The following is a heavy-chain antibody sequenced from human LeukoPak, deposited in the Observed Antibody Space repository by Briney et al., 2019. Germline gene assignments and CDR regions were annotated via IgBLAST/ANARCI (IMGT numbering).Heavy chain of an antibody. CDR3: AKDLYSSSWYDEGPFDY. D-gene: IGHD6-13*01. J-gene: IGHJ4*02. Sequence: GGSLRLSCAASGFTFSSYAMSWVRQAPGKGLEWVSAISGSGGSTYYADSVKGRFTISRDNSKNTLYLQMNSLRAEDTAVYYCAKDLYSSSWYDEGPFDYWGQGTLVTVSS. CDR2: ISGSGGST. V-gene: IGHV3-23*01. CDR1: GFTFSSYA.